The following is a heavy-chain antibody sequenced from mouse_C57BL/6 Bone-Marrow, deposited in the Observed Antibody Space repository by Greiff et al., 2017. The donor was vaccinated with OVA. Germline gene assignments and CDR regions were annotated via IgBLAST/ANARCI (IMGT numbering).Heavy chain of an antibody. D-gene: IGHD1-3*01. J-gene: IGHJ4*01. CDR1: GYTFTDYY. CDR2: INPYNGGT. V-gene: IGHV1-19*01. Sequence: VHVKQSGPVLVKPGASVKMSCKASGYTFTDYYMNWVKQSHGKSLEWIGVINPYNGGTSYNQKFKGKATLTVDKSSSTAYMELNSLTSEDSAVYYCARDNYPFYYAMDYWGQGTSVTVSS. CDR3: ARDNYPFYYAMDY.